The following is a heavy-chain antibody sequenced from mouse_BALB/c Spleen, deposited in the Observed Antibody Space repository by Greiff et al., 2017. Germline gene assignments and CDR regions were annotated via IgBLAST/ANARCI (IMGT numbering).Heavy chain of an antibody. Sequence: QVQLKQSGAELARPGASVKMSCKASGYTFTSYTMHWVKQRPGQGLEWIGYINPSSGYTNYNQKFKDKATLTADKSSSTAYMQLSSLTSEDSAVYYCARRSLAPYAMDYWGQGTSVTVSS. J-gene: IGHJ4*01. CDR3: ARRSLAPYAMDY. V-gene: IGHV1-4*01. CDR2: INPSSGYT. D-gene: IGHD6-1*01. CDR1: GYTFTSYT.